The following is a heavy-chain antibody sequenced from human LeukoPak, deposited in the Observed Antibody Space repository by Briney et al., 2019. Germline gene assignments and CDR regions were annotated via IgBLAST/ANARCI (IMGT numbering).Heavy chain of an antibody. CDR3: ASGGLSSGGL. D-gene: IGHD2-15*01. CDR2: ISSTSSTI. Sequence: GGSLRLSCAASGFTFSSYSMNWVRQAPGKGLEWVSYISSTSSTIYYVDSVKGRFTISRDNARNSLYLQMNSLRAEDTAVYYCASGGLSSGGLWGQGTLVTVSA. CDR1: GFTFSSYS. J-gene: IGHJ4*02. V-gene: IGHV3-48*01.